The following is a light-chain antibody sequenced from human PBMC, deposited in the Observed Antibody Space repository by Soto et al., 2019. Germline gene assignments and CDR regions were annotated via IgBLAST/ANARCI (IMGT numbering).Light chain of an antibody. CDR2: DAS. Sequence: EVVLTQSPATLSFSPGETATLSCRASRSVDSHLAWYQHKPGQAPRLLIYDASNRATGIPARFSGSGSGTDFTLTISSLEPEDFAVYYCQQRSNWPPITFGQGTRLEI. CDR1: RSVDSH. V-gene: IGKV3-11*01. J-gene: IGKJ5*01. CDR3: QQRSNWPPIT.